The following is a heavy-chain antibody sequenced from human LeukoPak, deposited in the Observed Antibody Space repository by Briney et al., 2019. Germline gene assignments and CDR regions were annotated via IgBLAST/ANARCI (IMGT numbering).Heavy chain of an antibody. CDR1: GFTFSDHY. J-gene: IGHJ4*02. CDR3: ARDSTSGGFDY. V-gene: IGHV3-11*04. Sequence: GGSLRISCAASGFTFSDHYMSWIRQAPGKGLEWVSHISSSGFNTYYADSARGRFTISRDNPRKSLYLQMNSLRAEDTAVYYCARDSTSGGFDYWGQGTLVTVSS. CDR2: ISSSGFNT. D-gene: IGHD3-10*01.